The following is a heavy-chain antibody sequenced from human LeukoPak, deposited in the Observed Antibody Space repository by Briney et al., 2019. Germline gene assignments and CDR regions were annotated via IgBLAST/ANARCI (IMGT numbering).Heavy chain of an antibody. J-gene: IGHJ6*01. V-gene: IGHV3-23*01. CDR1: GFTFSGFA. CDR2: ISGSGDNT. CDR3: AKMKGHPLPKYYMDV. D-gene: IGHD1-26*01. Sequence: GGSLRLSCAASGFTFSGFAMSWVRRTPGKGLEWVSGISGSGDNTLYAESVKGRFTISRDNSKNKLYLEMNSLRAEDTAIYYCAKMKGHPLPKYYMDVWGQGTTVTVSS.